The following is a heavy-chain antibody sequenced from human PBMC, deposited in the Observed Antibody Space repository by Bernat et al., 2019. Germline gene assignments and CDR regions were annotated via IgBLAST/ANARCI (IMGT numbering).Heavy chain of an antibody. V-gene: IGHV3-30*18. CDR3: AKDRATMVRGVIIPPGDYYYYGMDV. Sequence: QVQLVESGGGVVQPGRSLRLSCAASGFTFSSYGMHWVRQAPGKGLEWVAVISYDGSNKYYADSVKGRFTISRDNSKNTLYLQMNSLRAEDTAVYYCAKDRATMVRGVIIPPGDYYYYGMDVWGQGTTVTVSS. D-gene: IGHD3-10*01. CDR1: GFTFSSYG. J-gene: IGHJ6*02. CDR2: ISYDGSNK.